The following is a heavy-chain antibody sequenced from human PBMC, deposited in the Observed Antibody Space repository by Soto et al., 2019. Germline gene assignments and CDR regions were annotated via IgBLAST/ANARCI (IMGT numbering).Heavy chain of an antibody. Sequence: QVRLQESGPGLLKPSQTLCLTCTVSGGSIKNGGYYWIWIRQHPEKGLEWLGSIHYTGSAFYNPSVKSRVSMSVDASENHFSLNLTSVTVADTAVYYCARGGDYATTWGQGSPVAVSS. CDR2: IHYTGSA. CDR1: GGSIKNGGYY. CDR3: ARGGDYATT. D-gene: IGHD4-17*01. V-gene: IGHV4-31*04. J-gene: IGHJ5*02.